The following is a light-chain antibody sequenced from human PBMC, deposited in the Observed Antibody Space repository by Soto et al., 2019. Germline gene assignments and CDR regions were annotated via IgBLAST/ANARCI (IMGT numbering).Light chain of an antibody. Sequence: EIVLTQSPGTLSLSPGDRATLSCRASQSVSGSSLAWYQHKPGQAPRLLIYGASSRATGIPDRLSGSGSGTDFTFIISRLEPEDLGMYYCHQYGSFPHTFGQGTELETK. CDR3: HQYGSFPHT. J-gene: IGKJ2*01. CDR2: GAS. V-gene: IGKV3-20*01. CDR1: QSVSGSS.